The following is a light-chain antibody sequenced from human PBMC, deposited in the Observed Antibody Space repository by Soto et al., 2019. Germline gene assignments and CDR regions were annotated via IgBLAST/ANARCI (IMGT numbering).Light chain of an antibody. CDR1: QSVSSSY. Sequence: IVLPQSPGTLSLSPGERAALSCRASQSVSSSYLAWYQQKPGQAPRLLIYGASTRATGIPARFSGSGSGTEFPLTISSLQSEDFAVYYCQQYNNWPPITFGQGTRLEIK. CDR3: QQYNNWPPIT. V-gene: IGKV3-15*01. CDR2: GAS. J-gene: IGKJ5*01.